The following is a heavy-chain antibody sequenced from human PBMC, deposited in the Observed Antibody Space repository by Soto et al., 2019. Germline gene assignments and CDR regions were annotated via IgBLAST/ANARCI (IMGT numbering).Heavy chain of an antibody. Sequence: QVLLMQSGAEVRKPGASVTVSCEASGVTFGNYEINWVRQAPGQGLEWMGWMNPSSGNTGYAQKFQGRVTMTRITSTNTAYMALRSLTSEDTAVHYCAKNADFFHYHMDVWGEGTTVTVSS. J-gene: IGHJ6*03. CDR3: AKNADFFHYHMDV. V-gene: IGHV1-8*01. CDR2: MNPSSGNT. CDR1: GVTFGNYE.